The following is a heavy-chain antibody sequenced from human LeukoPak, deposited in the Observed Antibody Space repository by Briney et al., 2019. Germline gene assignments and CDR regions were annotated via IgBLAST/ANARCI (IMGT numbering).Heavy chain of an antibody. J-gene: IGHJ5*02. CDR1: GGSISSYY. Sequence: SETVSLTCIVSGGSISSYYWSWIRQPPGKGLEWIGYIYYSGSTNYNPSLKSRVTISVDTSKNQFSLKLSSVTAADTAVYYCARHVVAAAGTEVWFDPWGQGTLVTVSS. CDR3: ARHVVAAAGTEVWFDP. CDR2: IYYSGST. V-gene: IGHV4-59*08. D-gene: IGHD6-13*01.